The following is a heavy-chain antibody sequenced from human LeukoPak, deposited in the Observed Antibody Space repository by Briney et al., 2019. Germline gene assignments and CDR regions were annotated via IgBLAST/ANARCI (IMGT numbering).Heavy chain of an antibody. Sequence: SVKASCKASGGTFSSYAISWVRQAPGQGLEWMGRIIPILGIANYAQKFQGRVTITADKSTSTAYMELSSLRSEDTAVYYCARRGGDNWGFVGWGQGTLVTVSS. CDR2: IIPILGIA. V-gene: IGHV1-69*04. D-gene: IGHD7-27*01. CDR1: GGTFSSYA. CDR3: ARRGGDNWGFVG. J-gene: IGHJ4*02.